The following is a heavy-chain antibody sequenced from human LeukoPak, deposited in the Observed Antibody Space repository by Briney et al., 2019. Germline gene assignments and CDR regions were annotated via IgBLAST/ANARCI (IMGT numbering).Heavy chain of an antibody. J-gene: IGHJ4*02. CDR1: GFTFRKYW. CDR2: INPDDGST. Sequence: QPGGFLRLSCAASGFTFRKYWLHWVRQAPGKGLVWVSRINPDDGSTSYADSVKGRFTISRDNAKNSLYLQMNSLRAEDTAVYYCARGITPFDYWGQGTLVTVSS. D-gene: IGHD1-14*01. CDR3: ARGITPFDY. V-gene: IGHV3-74*01.